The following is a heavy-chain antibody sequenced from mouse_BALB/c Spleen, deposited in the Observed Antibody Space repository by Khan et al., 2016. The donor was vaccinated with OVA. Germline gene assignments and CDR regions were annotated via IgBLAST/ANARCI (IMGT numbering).Heavy chain of an antibody. J-gene: IGHJ3*01. V-gene: IGHV4-1*02. CDR1: GFDFSRYW. Sequence: EVKLLESGGGLVQPGGSLKLSCAASGFDFSRYWMSWVRQAPGKGLEWIGEINPDSSTINYMPSLKDKFIISRDNAKNTLYLQMSKVRSEDTALYYCARPYRYDGRAWFAYWGQGTLVTVSA. CDR3: ARPYRYDGRAWFAY. CDR2: INPDSSTI. D-gene: IGHD2-14*01.